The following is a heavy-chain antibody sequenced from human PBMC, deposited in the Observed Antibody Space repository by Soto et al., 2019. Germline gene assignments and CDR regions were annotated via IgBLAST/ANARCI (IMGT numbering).Heavy chain of an antibody. V-gene: IGHV5-10-1*01. CDR1: GYSFTSYW. D-gene: IGHD6-19*01. Sequence: GESLKISCKGSGYSFTSYWISWVRQMPGKGLEWMGRIDPSDSYTNYSPSFQGHVTISADKSISTAYLQWSSLKASDTAMYYCARTGYSSGWYRSPAFDIWGQGTMVTVS. CDR3: ARTGYSSGWYRSPAFDI. J-gene: IGHJ3*02. CDR2: IDPSDSYT.